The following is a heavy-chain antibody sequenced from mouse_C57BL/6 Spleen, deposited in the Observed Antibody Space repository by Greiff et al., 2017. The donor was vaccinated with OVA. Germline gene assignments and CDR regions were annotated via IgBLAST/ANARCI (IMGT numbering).Heavy chain of an antibody. J-gene: IGHJ4*01. D-gene: IGHD1-1*01. V-gene: IGHV14-4*01. CDR1: GFNIKDDY. CDR3: TRYYGSSHLYYAMDY. CDR2: IDPENGDT. Sequence: VQLQQSGAELVRPGASVKLSCTASGFNIKDDYMHWVKQRPEQGLEWLGWIDPENGDTEYASKFQGKATITADTSTNTAYLQRSSLTSEDTAVYYCTRYYGSSHLYYAMDYWGQGTSVTVSS.